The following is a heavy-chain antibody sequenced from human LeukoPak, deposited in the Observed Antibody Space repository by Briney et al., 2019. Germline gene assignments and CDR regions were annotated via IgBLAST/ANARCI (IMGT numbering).Heavy chain of an antibody. CDR1: GGHISSYY. J-gene: IGHJ4*02. V-gene: IGHV4-59*01. CDR2: IYYSGST. Sequence: SETLSLTCNVSGGHISSYYWSWIRQPPGKGLEWIGYIYYSGSTNYNPSLKSRVTISVDTSKNQFSRKLSSVTAADTAVYYCAREGNERVDYWGQGTLVTVSS. D-gene: IGHD3-10*01. CDR3: AREGNERVDY.